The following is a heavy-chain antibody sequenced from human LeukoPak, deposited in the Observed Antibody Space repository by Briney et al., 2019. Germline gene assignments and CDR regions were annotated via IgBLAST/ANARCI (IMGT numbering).Heavy chain of an antibody. V-gene: IGHV1-46*01. CDR3: ARDRDYYGMDV. CDR1: GYTFTNFY. CDR2: INPSGGNT. D-gene: IGHD3-10*01. J-gene: IGHJ6*02. Sequence: ASVKVSCKTSGYTFTNFYMHWVRQAPGQGLEWMGIINPSGGNTGYAQKFQGRVTMTRDTPTSTVYMELSSLRSEDTAVYYCARDRDYYGMDVWGQGTTVTVSS.